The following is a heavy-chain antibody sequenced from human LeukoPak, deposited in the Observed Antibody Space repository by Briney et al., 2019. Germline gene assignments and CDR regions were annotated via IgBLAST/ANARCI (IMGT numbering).Heavy chain of an antibody. J-gene: IGHJ6*03. CDR3: ARGGHYYYYYMDV. CDR2: IIPIFGTA. V-gene: IGHV1-69*05. Sequence: GASVKVSCKASGGTFSSYAISWVRQAPGQGLEWMGGIIPIFGTANCAQKFQGRVTITTDESTSTAYMELSSLRSEDTAVYYCARGGHYYYYYMDVWGKGTTVTVSS. CDR1: GGTFSSYA.